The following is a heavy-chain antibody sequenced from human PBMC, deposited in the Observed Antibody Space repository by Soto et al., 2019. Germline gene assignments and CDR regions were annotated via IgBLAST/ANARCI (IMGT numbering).Heavy chain of an antibody. Sequence: GASVKVSCKASGFSFSDYFMHWVRQAPGQGLEWMGIINPSGDSRNYAQKFQGRVTITRDTSTSTVYMDLSSLRYEDTAVYYCAREDRNYYDSSGSYHWGQGTLVTVSS. D-gene: IGHD3-22*01. CDR2: INPSGDSR. CDR3: AREDRNYYDSSGSYH. J-gene: IGHJ5*02. CDR1: GFSFSDYF. V-gene: IGHV1-46*01.